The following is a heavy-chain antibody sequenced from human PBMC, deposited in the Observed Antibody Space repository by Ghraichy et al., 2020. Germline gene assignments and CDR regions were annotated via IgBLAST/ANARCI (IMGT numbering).Heavy chain of an antibody. J-gene: IGHJ4*02. D-gene: IGHD5-18*01. CDR2: ISAGGGNT. Sequence: SCSASGFTFRNYGMNWVRQAPGKGLEWVSEISAGGGNTHYADSVKGRFTISRDYSRNTLYLQMSGLRVEDTAVYYCAKDLGYSYGYEHYFDSWGQGTQVTVSS. CDR1: GFTFRNYG. CDR3: AKDLGYSYGYEHYFDS. V-gene: IGHV3-23*01.